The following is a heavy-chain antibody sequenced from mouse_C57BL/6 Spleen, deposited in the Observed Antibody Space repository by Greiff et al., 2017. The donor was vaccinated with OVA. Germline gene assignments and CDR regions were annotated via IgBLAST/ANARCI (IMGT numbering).Heavy chain of an antibody. CDR2: IHPNSGST. Sequence: QVQLQQPGAELVKPGASVKLSCKASGYTFTSYWMHWVKQRPGQGLEWIGMIHPNSGSTNYNEKFKSKATLTVDKSSSTAYMQLSSLTSEDSAVYYCERRRDYDKAMDYWGQGTSVTVSS. CDR1: GYTFTSYW. V-gene: IGHV1-64*01. J-gene: IGHJ4*01. CDR3: ERRRDYDKAMDY. D-gene: IGHD2-4*01.